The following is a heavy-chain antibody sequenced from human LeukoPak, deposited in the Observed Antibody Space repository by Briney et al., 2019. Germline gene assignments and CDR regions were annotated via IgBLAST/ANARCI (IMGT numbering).Heavy chain of an antibody. J-gene: IGHJ4*02. CDR3: AKPGPYFDC. CDR1: GFTFSGFA. Sequence: GGSLRLSCAASGFTFSGFALSWVRQAPGKGLEWVAAITISGTTTYYADSVKGRFTISRDNSRSTLYLQMNSLSAEDTALYYCAKPGPYFDCWGQGTLVTVSS. V-gene: IGHV3-23*01. CDR2: ITISGTTT.